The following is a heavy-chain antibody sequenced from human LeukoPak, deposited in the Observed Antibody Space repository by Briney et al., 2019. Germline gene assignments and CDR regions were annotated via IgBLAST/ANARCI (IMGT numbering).Heavy chain of an antibody. J-gene: IGHJ4*02. CDR2: ISYVGSNK. V-gene: IGHV3-30-3*01. CDR3: ARGVVATFFHS. Sequence: PGRSLRLSCAASGLTFSSYAMHWARHAPGKGLEWGADISYVGSNKYYADSVKGRFTISRDNAKNTLYLQMSSLRSEDTAVYYCARGVVATFFHSWGQGTLVTVSS. CDR1: GLTFSSYA. D-gene: IGHD2-15*01.